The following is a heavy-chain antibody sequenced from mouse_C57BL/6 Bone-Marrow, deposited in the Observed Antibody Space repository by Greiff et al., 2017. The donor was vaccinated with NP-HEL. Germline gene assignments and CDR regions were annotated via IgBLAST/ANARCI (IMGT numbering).Heavy chain of an antibody. J-gene: IGHJ2*01. Sequence: VQLQQSGAELVKPGASVKISCKASGYAFSSYWMNWVKQRPGKGLEWIGQIYPGDGDTNYNGKFKGKATLTADKSSSTAYMQLSSLTSEDSAVYFCARWETGTLYYFDYWGQGTTLTVSS. CDR2: IYPGDGDT. D-gene: IGHD4-1*01. CDR3: ARWETGTLYYFDY. CDR1: GYAFSSYW. V-gene: IGHV1-80*01.